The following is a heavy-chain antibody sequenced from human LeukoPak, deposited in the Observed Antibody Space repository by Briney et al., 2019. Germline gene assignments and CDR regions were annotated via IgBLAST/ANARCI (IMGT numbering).Heavy chain of an antibody. CDR2: ISSSGTTT. J-gene: IGHJ4*02. D-gene: IGHD3-22*01. CDR3: ARDAYYYDSSGYYDY. CDR1: GFSFSVYE. V-gene: IGHV3-48*03. Sequence: GGSLRLSCAASGFSFSVYEMHWVRQAPGKGLEWISDISSSGTTTYYADSVKGRFTISRDNAKNSLYLQMNSLRAEDTAVYYCARDAYYYDSSGYYDYWGQGTLVTVSS.